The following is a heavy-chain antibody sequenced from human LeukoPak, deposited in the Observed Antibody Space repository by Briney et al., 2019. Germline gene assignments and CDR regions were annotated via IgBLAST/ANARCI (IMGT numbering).Heavy chain of an antibody. CDR3: ARERRGFVDY. CDR1: GFTVSSNY. CDR2: IYSGGST. J-gene: IGHJ4*02. D-gene: IGHD3-10*01. Sequence: PGGSLRLSCAASGFTVSSNYMSWVRQAPGKGLEWVSVIYSGGSTDYADSVKGRFTISRDNSKNTLYLQVNGLRAEDTAVYYCARERRGFVDYWGQGTLVTVSS. V-gene: IGHV3-53*01.